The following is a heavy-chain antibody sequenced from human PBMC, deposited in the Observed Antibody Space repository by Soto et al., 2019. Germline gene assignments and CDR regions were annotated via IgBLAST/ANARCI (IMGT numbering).Heavy chain of an antibody. CDR3: AKDQLGAHYPHDAFEI. J-gene: IGHJ3*02. D-gene: IGHD2-2*01. CDR1: GFTFSSYG. V-gene: IGHV3-30*18. CDR2: ISYDGSNK. Sequence: QVQLVESGGGVVQPGRSLRLSCAASGFTFSSYGMHWVRQAPGKGLEWVAVISYDGSNKYYADSVKCRFTISRDNSRNSLDLQMNSRCADDTAVYYCAKDQLGAHYPHDAFEILGRWTMVTVSS.